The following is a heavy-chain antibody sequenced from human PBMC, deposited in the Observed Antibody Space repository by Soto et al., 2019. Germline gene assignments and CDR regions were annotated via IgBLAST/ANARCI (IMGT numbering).Heavy chain of an antibody. CDR1: GFTFSNHA. Sequence: EVQLLESGGGLVQPRGSLRLSCAASGFTFSNHAMSWVRQAPGKGLEWVSGISGSGDSTFYADPVQGRFTISRDNSKNTLYLQMNSLRAEDTAVYYCAKAGKGETSGWLRFRVDDNWGQGTLVTVSS. CDR3: AKAGKGETSGWLRFRVDDN. CDR2: ISGSGDST. D-gene: IGHD6-19*01. J-gene: IGHJ4*02. V-gene: IGHV3-23*01.